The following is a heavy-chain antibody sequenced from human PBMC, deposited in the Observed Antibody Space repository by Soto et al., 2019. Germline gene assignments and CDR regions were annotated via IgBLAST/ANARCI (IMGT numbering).Heavy chain of an antibody. CDR3: AKFSSGISH. CDR2: ISGSGSST. J-gene: IGHJ4*02. V-gene: IGHV3-23*01. D-gene: IGHD3-10*01. CDR1: GYTLSSYT. Sequence: PGGSLRLDCASSGYTLSSYTMSGVRQAPGKGLEWVSTISGSGSSTYSADSVKGRFTISRDNSKNTLYLQMSSLRAEDTAVYYCAKFSSGISHWGQGALVTVSS.